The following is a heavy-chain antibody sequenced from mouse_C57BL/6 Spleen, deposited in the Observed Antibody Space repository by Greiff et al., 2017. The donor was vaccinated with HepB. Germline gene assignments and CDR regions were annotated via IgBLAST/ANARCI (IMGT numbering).Heavy chain of an antibody. CDR1: GYTFTDYN. CDR2: ITPNNGGT. CDR3: ARVRYYGSRVYYAMDY. D-gene: IGHD1-1*01. V-gene: IGHV1-18*01. Sequence: VQLQQPGPELVKPGASVKIPCKASGYTFTDYNLDWVKQSPGQSLEWIGDITPNNGGTIYNQKFKGKATLTVDKSSSTAYMELRSLTSEDTAVYCCARVRYYGSRVYYAMDYWGQGTSVTVSS. J-gene: IGHJ4*01.